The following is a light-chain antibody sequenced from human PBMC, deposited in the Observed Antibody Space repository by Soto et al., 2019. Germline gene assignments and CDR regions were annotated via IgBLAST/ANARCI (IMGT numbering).Light chain of an antibody. Sequence: DIQLTQSPSLLSASVGDRVTITCRASHDIGTCLAWYQQKTGKAPKIIIYEASTLPSGVPSRFRGSGSGTEFTLTISGLLPEDFATYHCQQLNTLPFTFGQGTRLEIK. CDR3: QQLNTLPFT. J-gene: IGKJ5*01. CDR1: HDIGTC. CDR2: EAS. V-gene: IGKV1-9*01.